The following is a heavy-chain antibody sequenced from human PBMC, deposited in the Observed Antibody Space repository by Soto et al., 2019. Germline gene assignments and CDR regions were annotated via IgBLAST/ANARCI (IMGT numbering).Heavy chain of an antibody. CDR2: ISYDGSNK. CDR1: GFTFSSYG. J-gene: IGHJ4*02. D-gene: IGHD3-10*02. CDR3: AKDHGCSGMSGDY. V-gene: IGHV3-30*18. Sequence: ESGGGVVQPGRSLRLSCAASGFTFSSYGMHWVRQAPGKGLEWVAVISYDGSNKYYADSVKGRFTISRDNSKNTLYLQMNSLRAEDTAVYYCAKDHGCSGMSGDYWGQGTLVTVSS.